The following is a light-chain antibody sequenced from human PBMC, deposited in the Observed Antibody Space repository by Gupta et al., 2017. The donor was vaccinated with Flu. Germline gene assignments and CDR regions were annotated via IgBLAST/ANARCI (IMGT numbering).Light chain of an antibody. CDR1: QSVNSD. CDR3: QQFNTWPSIT. J-gene: IGKJ5*01. CDR2: GAS. V-gene: IGKV3-15*01. Sequence: EIVMTQSPATLSVSPGERATLSCRASQSVNSDLAWYQQRPGQAPRLLIYGASTRAAGIPARFSGSGSGTDFTLIISNLQSEDFAVYYCQQFNTWPSITFGQGTRLDIK.